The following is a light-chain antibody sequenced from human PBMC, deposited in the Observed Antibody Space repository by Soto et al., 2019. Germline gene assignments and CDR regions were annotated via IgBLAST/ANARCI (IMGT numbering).Light chain of an antibody. J-gene: IGKJ5*01. CDR3: QDRNNWPIT. V-gene: IGKV3-11*01. CDR2: DES. Sequence: EIVLTQSPGTLSVSPGDSVTLSCRASQSVDINLAWYQQRAGQAPRLLIYDESNRATGIPDRLSGSGSGTDLNLTISRLEPEDFAVYYCQDRNNWPITXGQGTRLEIK. CDR1: QSVDIN.